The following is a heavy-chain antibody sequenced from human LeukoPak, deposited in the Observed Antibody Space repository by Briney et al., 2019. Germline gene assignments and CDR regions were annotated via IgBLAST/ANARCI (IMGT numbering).Heavy chain of an antibody. CDR2: IKQDGSEK. D-gene: IGHD5-24*01. CDR1: GFTFSSYA. J-gene: IGHJ6*02. CDR3: GMAMDV. V-gene: IGHV3-7*05. Sequence: GGSLRLSCAASGFTFSSYAMSWVRQAPGKGLEWVANIKQDGSEKYYVDSVKGRFTIPRNNAKNSLYLQMSSLRAEDTAVYYCGMAMDVWGRGTTVTVSS.